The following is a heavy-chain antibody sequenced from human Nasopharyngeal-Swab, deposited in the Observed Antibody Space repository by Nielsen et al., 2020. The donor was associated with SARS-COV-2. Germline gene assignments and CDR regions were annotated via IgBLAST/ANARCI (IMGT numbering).Heavy chain of an antibody. CDR1: GFTFSSYS. D-gene: IGHD3-3*01. Sequence: GGSLRLSCAASGFTFSSYSMNWVRQAPGKGLEWVSSISSSSSTIYYADSVKGRFTISRDNAKNSLYLQMNSLRAEDTAVYYCAREVLRFLEWLLPSDAFDIWGQGTMVTVSS. CDR2: ISSSSSTI. CDR3: AREVLRFLEWLLPSDAFDI. J-gene: IGHJ3*02. V-gene: IGHV3-48*01.